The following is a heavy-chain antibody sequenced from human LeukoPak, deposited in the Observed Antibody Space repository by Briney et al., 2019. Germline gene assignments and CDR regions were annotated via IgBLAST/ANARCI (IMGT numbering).Heavy chain of an antibody. V-gene: IGHV4-59*08. CDR3: ARHLSDSNSHDAFDI. CDR2: IYYSGST. CDR1: GGSISSYY. J-gene: IGHJ3*02. Sequence: SETLSLTCTVSGGSISSYYWSWIRQPPGKGLEWIGYIYYSGSTNYNPSLKSRVTISVDTSKNQFSLKLSSVTAADTAVYYCARHLSDSNSHDAFDIWGQGTMVTVSS. D-gene: IGHD6-13*01.